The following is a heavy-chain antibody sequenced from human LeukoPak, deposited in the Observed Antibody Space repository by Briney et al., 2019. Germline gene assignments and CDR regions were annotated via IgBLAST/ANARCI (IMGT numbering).Heavy chain of an antibody. CDR3: ARDRGSYYVAVAYTFGY. D-gene: IGHD1-26*01. V-gene: IGHV3-30-3*01. J-gene: IGHJ4*02. CDR2: ISYDGSNK. Sequence: PGRSLRLSCAASGFTFSSYAMHWVRQAPGKGLEWVAVISYDGSNKYYADSVKGRFTISRDNSKNTLYLQMNSLRAEDTAVYYCARDRGSYYVAVAYTFGYWGQGTLVTVSS. CDR1: GFTFSSYA.